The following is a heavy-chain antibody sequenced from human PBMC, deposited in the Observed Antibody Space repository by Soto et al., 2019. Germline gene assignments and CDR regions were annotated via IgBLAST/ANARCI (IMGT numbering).Heavy chain of an antibody. CDR1: GFTFTSYG. J-gene: IGHJ4*02. Sequence: QAHLVESGGGVVQPGRSLRLSCAASGFTFTSYGMHWVRQAPGTRLEWVAVISYDGGLQHYADSVEGRFTISRDNSKNMLLLQMNSLRAGDTAGYYCVWERGYGHASVPYSWGQGTLVSVSS. V-gene: IGHV3-30*03. D-gene: IGHD5-18*01. CDR3: VWERGYGHASVPYS. CDR2: ISYDGGLQ.